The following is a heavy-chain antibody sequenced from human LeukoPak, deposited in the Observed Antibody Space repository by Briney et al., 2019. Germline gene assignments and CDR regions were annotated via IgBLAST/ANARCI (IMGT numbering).Heavy chain of an antibody. V-gene: IGHV3-21*01. CDR2: ISSSSSYI. J-gene: IGHJ5*02. Sequence: PGGSLRLSCAASGFTFSSYSMNWVRQAPGKGLDWVSSISSSSSYIYYADSVKGRFTISRDNAKNSLYLQMNSLRAEDTAVYYCARVFLDSGHGDWFDPWGQGTLVTVSS. CDR3: ARVFLDSGHGDWFDP. D-gene: IGHD5-12*01. CDR1: GFTFSSYS.